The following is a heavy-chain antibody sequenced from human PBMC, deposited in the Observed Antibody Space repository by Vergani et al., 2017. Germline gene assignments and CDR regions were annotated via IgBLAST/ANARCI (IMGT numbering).Heavy chain of an antibody. D-gene: IGHD4-17*01. V-gene: IGHV3-66*01. Sequence: EVQLVESGGGLVQPGGSLRLSCAASGFTVSSNYMSWVRQAPGKGLEWVSVIYSGGSTYYADSVKGRFTISRDNSKNTLYLQMNSLKTEDTAVYYCTRLTTVTYYYMDVWGKGTTVTVSS. CDR2: IYSGGST. CDR3: TRLTTVTYYYMDV. CDR1: GFTVSSNY. J-gene: IGHJ6*03.